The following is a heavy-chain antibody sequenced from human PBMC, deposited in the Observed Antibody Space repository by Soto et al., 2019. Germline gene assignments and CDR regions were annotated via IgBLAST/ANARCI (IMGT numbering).Heavy chain of an antibody. D-gene: IGHD3-3*01. Sequence: SGPTLVNPTQTLTLTCTFSDFSLSTSGVGVGWIRQSPEKALEWLALIYWNDDKRYRPSLKSRLTITKDTSKNQVVLTMTNMDPVDTATYYCAHTYDFWPGYYPGFDYWGQGTLVTVSS. CDR3: AHTYDFWPGYYPGFDY. V-gene: IGHV2-5*01. CDR2: IYWNDDK. CDR1: DFSLSTSGVG. J-gene: IGHJ4*02.